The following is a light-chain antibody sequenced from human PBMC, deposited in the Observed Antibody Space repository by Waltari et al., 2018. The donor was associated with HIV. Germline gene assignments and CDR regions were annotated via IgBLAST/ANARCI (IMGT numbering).Light chain of an antibody. V-gene: IGLV1-44*01. CDR2: NDE. Sequence: VLTQPPSASGPPSQRVTISCSGSSSNIGRTTVNRYMPMPATAPKIVIRNDEERRAGVPGRFSGSKSGTSASLAISGLQTDEEADYFCAAWDYWLRGWVFGGGTKLTAL. J-gene: IGLJ3*02. CDR1: SSNIGRTT. CDR3: AAWDYWLRGWV.